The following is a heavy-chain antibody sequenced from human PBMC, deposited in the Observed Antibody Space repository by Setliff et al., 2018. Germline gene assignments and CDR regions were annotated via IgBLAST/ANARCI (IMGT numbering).Heavy chain of an antibody. J-gene: IGHJ4*02. Sequence: KISCKGSGYSFSTCWIGWVRQMPGKGLEWIGWIVVGSGNTNYAQKFQERVTITRDMSTSTAYMELSSLRSEDTAVYYCAAERRGYFYLYWGQGTLVTVSS. CDR1: GYSFSTCW. V-gene: IGHV1-58*02. CDR2: IVVGSGNT. CDR3: AAERRGYFYLY. D-gene: IGHD5-18*01.